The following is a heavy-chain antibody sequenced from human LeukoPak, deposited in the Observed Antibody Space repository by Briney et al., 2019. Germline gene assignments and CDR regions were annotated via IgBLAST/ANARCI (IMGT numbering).Heavy chain of an antibody. Sequence: SETLSLTCTVSGGSISSYYWGWIRQPPGKGLEWIGSIYYSGSTYYNPSLKGRVTISVDTSKNQFSLKLSSVTAADTAVYYCARGAGSSWYNWFDPWGQGTLVTVSS. D-gene: IGHD6-13*01. CDR3: ARGAGSSWYNWFDP. J-gene: IGHJ5*02. CDR1: GGSISSYY. V-gene: IGHV4-39*07. CDR2: IYYSGST.